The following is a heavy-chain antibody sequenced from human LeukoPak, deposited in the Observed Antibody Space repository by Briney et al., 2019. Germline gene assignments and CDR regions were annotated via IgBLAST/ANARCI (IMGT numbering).Heavy chain of an antibody. CDR2: IWYDGSNK. V-gene: IGHV3-33*01. CDR3: ARARYYDSSGYYLAH. Sequence: GRSLRLSCAASGFTFSSYSMHWVRQAPGKGLEWVAVIWYDGSNKYYADSVKGRFTISRDNSKNTLYLQMNSLRAEDTAVYYCARARYYDSSGYYLAHWGQGTLVTVSS. J-gene: IGHJ4*02. D-gene: IGHD3-22*01. CDR1: GFTFSSYS.